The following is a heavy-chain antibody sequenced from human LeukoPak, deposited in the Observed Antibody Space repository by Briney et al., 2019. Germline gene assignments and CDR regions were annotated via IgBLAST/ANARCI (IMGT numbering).Heavy chain of an antibody. V-gene: IGHV3-21*01. Sequence: PGGSLRLSCAASGFTFSSYSMNRVRQAPGKGLEWVSSISSSSSYIYYADSVKGRFTISRDNAKNSLYLQMNSLRAEDTAVYYCAREVGDDFWSGYYLLDYWGQGTLVTVSS. D-gene: IGHD3-3*01. J-gene: IGHJ4*02. CDR3: AREVGDDFWSGYYLLDY. CDR2: ISSSSSYI. CDR1: GFTFSSYS.